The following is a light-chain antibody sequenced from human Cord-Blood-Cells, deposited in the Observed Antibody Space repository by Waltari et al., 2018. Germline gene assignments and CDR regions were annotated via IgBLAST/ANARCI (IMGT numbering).Light chain of an antibody. CDR2: EGS. CDR3: CSYAGSVV. J-gene: IGLJ2*01. CDR1: SRDVGSYNL. V-gene: IGLV2-23*01. Sequence: QSALPQPASVSGSPGQSITISCTGTSRDVGSYNLVSWYQQHPGKAPKLMIYEGSKRPSGVSNRFSGSKSGNTASLTISGLQAEDEADYYCCSYAGSVVFGGGTKLTVL.